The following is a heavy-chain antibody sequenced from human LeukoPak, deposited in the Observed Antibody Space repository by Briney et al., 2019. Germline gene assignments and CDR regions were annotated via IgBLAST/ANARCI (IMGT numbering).Heavy chain of an antibody. CDR3: AREYYGNFDY. D-gene: IGHD4-17*01. CDR2: IKQEGSEK. CDR1: EFTFSNYW. J-gene: IGHJ4*02. V-gene: IGHV3-7*01. Sequence: GGSLRLSCAASEFTFSNYWMSRVRQAPGKGLEWVANIKQEGSEKYYVDSVKGRFTISRDNAKKSLYLRMNRVRAEDTAVYYCAREYYGNFDYWGQGTLVTVSS.